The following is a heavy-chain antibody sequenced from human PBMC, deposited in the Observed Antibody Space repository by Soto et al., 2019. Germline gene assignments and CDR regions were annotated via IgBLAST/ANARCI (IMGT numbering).Heavy chain of an antibody. J-gene: IGHJ4*02. V-gene: IGHV4-30-2*01. CDR1: GGSISSGGYS. Sequence: QLQLQESGSGLVKPSQTLSLTCAVSGGSISSGGYSWSWIRQPPGKGLEWIGYMYHSGSTYHNPALTNRVTIQVTRSKNKLSLKLSSVTAADTAGYYCARVPDYWGQGILVTVSS. D-gene: IGHD2-2*01. CDR3: ARVPDY. CDR2: MYHSGST.